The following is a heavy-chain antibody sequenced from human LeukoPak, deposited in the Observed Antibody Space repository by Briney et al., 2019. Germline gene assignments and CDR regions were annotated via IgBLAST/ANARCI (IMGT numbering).Heavy chain of an antibody. J-gene: IGHJ5*01. CDR2: MNPNTGNT. Sequence: ASVKVSCKPSGYTFTSYGINWVRQAPGQGLEWVGWMNPNTGNTGYAQKFQDRVTITRNISISTAYMELSRPRSEDTALYYCARVGKTYDFWSGYYTPGWFESWGQGTLVTVSS. CDR3: ARVGKTYDFWSGYYTPGWFES. V-gene: IGHV1-8*03. CDR1: GYTFTSYG. D-gene: IGHD3-3*01.